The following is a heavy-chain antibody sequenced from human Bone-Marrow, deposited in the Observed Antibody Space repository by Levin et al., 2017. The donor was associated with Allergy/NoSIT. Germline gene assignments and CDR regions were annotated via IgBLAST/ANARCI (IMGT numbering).Heavy chain of an antibody. D-gene: IGHD2-15*01. V-gene: IGHV3-30-3*01. CDR3: ARDMRYCSGGSCYDWRHYYYDSMDV. CDR2: ISYDGSNK. CDR1: GFTFSSYA. J-gene: IGHJ6*02. Sequence: GESLKISCAASGFTFSSYAMHWVRQAPGKGLEWVAVISYDGSNKYYADSVKGRFTISRDNSKNTLYLQMNSLRAEDTAVYYCARDMRYCSGGSCYDWRHYYYDSMDVWGQGTTVTVSS.